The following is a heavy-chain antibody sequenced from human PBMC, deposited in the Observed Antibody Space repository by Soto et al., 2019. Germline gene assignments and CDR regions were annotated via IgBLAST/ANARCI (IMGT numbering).Heavy chain of an antibody. D-gene: IGHD2-2*01. J-gene: IGHJ6*02. CDR3: ARDYCSSTSCYYYYYYGMDV. CDR1: GFTFSSYS. V-gene: IGHV3-21*01. CDR2: ISSSSSYI. Sequence: GGSLRLSCAASGFTFSSYSMNWVRQAPGKGLEWVSSISSSSSYIYYADSVKGRFTISRDNAKNSLYLQMNSLRAEDTAVYYCARDYCSSTSCYYYYYYGMDVWGQGTTVTVSS.